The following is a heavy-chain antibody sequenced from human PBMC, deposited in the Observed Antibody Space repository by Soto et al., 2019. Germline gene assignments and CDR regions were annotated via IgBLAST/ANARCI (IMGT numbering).Heavy chain of an antibody. Sequence: QVQLRESGPRLVKPSETLSLTCYVSGVSIGSHFWSWIRQAPGKGPELVGYIYHTVNTNYNPALKSRVTISMDTSENQLSLQLSSVTAADTAVYYCARLQYKVVTALDIWGQGTMVTVSS. V-gene: IGHV4-59*11. CDR2: IYHTVNT. J-gene: IGHJ3*02. CDR1: GVSIGSHF. CDR3: ARLQYKVVTALDI. D-gene: IGHD2-15*01.